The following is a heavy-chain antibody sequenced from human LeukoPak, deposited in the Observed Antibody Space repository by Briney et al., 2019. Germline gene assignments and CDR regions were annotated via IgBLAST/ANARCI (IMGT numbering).Heavy chain of an antibody. CDR1: GGSFSGLY. D-gene: IGHD3-22*01. Sequence: SETLSLTCAVYGGSFSGLYWGWIRQPPGKGLEWIGEVNHRGSTNYNPSLKSRVTISVDTSKNQFSLKLSSVTAADTAVYYCALGLLLDYWGQGTLVTVSS. CDR2: VNHRGST. J-gene: IGHJ4*02. CDR3: ALGLLLDY. V-gene: IGHV4-34*01.